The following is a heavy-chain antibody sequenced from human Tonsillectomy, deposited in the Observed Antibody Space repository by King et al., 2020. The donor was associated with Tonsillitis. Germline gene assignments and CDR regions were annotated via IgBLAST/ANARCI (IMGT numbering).Heavy chain of an antibody. CDR1: GDTSKSDV. Sequence: QVQLVQSGAEVRKPGSSVKVSCKASGDTSKSDVFGCLRQAPGQVLEWMGGSNPFFGTTDYAQKFQGRVAIIADKSTSTAYMELSSLGYEDTAVYYCAKDLEPNGSGGAFDIWGQGTMVTVSS. CDR2: SNPFFGTT. CDR3: AKDLEPNGSGGAFDI. V-gene: IGHV1-69*06. D-gene: IGHD3-10*01. J-gene: IGHJ3*02.